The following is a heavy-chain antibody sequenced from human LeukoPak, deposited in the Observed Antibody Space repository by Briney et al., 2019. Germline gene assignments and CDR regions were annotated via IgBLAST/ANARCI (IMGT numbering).Heavy chain of an antibody. J-gene: IGHJ6*02. CDR3: ARSYDSRGYYYFGMDV. D-gene: IGHD3-22*01. CDR1: GGSISTYY. Sequence: SETLSLTCTVSGGSISTYYWSWIRQPPGKGLEWIGFIYYSGTTDHNPSLKSRATISLDTSKKQFSLKLNSVTAADTAVYYCARSYDSRGYYYFGMDVWGQGTTVTVSS. CDR2: IYYSGTT. V-gene: IGHV4-59*01.